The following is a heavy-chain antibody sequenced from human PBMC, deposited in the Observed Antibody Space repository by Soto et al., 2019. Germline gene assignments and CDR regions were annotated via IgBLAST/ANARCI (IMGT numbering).Heavy chain of an antibody. J-gene: IGHJ4*02. Sequence: ASVKVSCKASGYTFTSYGISWVRQALGQGLEWIGWISADNGNTNYAQKFQDRVTITRDISTSTAYMELRSLRSEDTAVYYCATEYDILTGYSVYWGQGTLVTVSS. CDR1: GYTFTSYG. CDR2: ISADNGNT. CDR3: ATEYDILTGYSVY. D-gene: IGHD3-9*01. V-gene: IGHV1-18*01.